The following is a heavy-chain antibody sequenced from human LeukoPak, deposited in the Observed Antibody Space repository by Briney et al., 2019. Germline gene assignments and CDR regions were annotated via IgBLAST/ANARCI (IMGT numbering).Heavy chain of an antibody. CDR2: INPNIGGT. D-gene: IGHD3-22*01. J-gene: IGHJ4*02. Sequence: ASVKVSCKASGYTFTGYYMHWVRQAPGQGLEWMGRINPNIGGTNYAQKFQGRVTMTRDTSISTAYMELSRLRSDDTAVYYCARDMRPNDSSSYWGQGTLVTVSS. V-gene: IGHV1-2*06. CDR1: GYTFTGYY. CDR3: ARDMRPNDSSSY.